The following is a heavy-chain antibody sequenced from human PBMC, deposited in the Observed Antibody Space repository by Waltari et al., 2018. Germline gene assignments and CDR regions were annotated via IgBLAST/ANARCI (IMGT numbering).Heavy chain of an antibody. CDR2: ISYDGSNK. CDR3: ASRRLGHREQLVDY. J-gene: IGHJ4*02. CDR1: GFTFSSYA. V-gene: IGHV3-30-3*01. D-gene: IGHD6-13*01. Sequence: QVQLVESGGGVVQPGRSLRLSCAASGFTFSSYAMHWVRQAPGKGLEWVAVISYDGSNKYYADSVKGRFPISRDNSKNTLYLQMNSLRAEDTAVYYCASRRLGHREQLVDYWGQGTLVTVSS.